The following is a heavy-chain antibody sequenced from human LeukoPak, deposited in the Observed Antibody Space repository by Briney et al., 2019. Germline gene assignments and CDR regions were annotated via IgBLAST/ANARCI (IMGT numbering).Heavy chain of an antibody. CDR3: ARDVGGSYYDSSGYRLDY. J-gene: IGHJ4*02. V-gene: IGHV3-69-1*01. Sequence: GGSLRLFCAASGFTFGDFAMAWVRQTPGKGLEWVSGILRSGTTYYADSVKGRFTISRDNAKNSLYLQMNSLRAEDTGVYYCARDVGGSYYDSSGYRLDYWGPGTLVTVSS. D-gene: IGHD3-22*01. CDR1: GFTFGDFA. CDR2: ILRSGTT.